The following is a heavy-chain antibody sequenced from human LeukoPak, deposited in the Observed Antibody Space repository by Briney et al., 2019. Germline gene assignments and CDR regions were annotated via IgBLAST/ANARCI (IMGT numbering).Heavy chain of an antibody. J-gene: IGHJ4*02. CDR3: AKDRSRSGFSGVSR. CDR1: GFTFSSYG. D-gene: IGHD3-10*01. V-gene: IGHV3-30*18. CDR2: ISYDGSNK. Sequence: DPGGSLRLSCAASGFTFSSYGMHWVRQAPGKGLEWVAVISYDGSNKYYADSVKGRFTISRDNSKNTLYLQMNSLRAEDTAVYYCAKDRSRSGFSGVSRWGQGTLVTVSS.